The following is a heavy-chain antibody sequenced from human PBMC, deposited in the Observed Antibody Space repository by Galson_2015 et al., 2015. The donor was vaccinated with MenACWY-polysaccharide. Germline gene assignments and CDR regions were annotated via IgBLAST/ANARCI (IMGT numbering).Heavy chain of an antibody. CDR3: ARETDRACWRGLCHDAGDG. CDR2: ISSCNGNT. D-gene: IGHD3-3*01. Sequence: QSGAEVKKPGASVKVSCKASGYTFTSYGITWVRQAPGQGLECMGWISSCNGNTNYAQNLQGRVTFTIDTATSTAYMELRSLTSDDTAVYDCARETDRACWRGLCHDAGDGGGQGTMVAVSS. J-gene: IGHJ3*01. V-gene: IGHV1-18*01. CDR1: GYTFTSYG.